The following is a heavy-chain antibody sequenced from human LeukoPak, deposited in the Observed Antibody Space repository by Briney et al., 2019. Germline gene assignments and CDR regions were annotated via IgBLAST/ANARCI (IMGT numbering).Heavy chain of an antibody. CDR3: ARMEWELLGYYYGMDV. V-gene: IGHV3-23*01. CDR2: ISGSGGNT. Sequence: GGSLRLSCAASGFTFSSYAVSWVRQAPGKGLEWVSAISGSGGNTYNADSVKGRFTISRDNSKNTLYLQMNSLRAEDTAVYYCARMEWELLGYYYGMDVWGQGTTVTVSS. J-gene: IGHJ6*02. CDR1: GFTFSSYA. D-gene: IGHD1-26*01.